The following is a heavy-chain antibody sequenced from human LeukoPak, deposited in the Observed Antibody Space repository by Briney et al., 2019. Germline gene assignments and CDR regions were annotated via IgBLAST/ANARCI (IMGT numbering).Heavy chain of an antibody. J-gene: IGHJ4*02. CDR3: APDVSSGYYYVD. CDR2: ISSSSSYI. D-gene: IGHD3-22*01. Sequence: GGSLRLSCAASGFTFDDYAMHWVRQAPGKGLEWVSSISSSSSYIYYADSVKGRFTISRDNAKNSLYLQMNSLRAEDTAVYYCAPDVSSGYYYVDWGQGTLVTVSS. V-gene: IGHV3-21*01. CDR1: GFTFDDYA.